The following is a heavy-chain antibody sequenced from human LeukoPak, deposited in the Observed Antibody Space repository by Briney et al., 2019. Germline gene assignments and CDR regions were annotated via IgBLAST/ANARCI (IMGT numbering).Heavy chain of an antibody. J-gene: IGHJ4*02. V-gene: IGHV5-51*01. CDR3: ARLGVAGGSSDYFDY. D-gene: IGHD6-19*01. CDR1: GYSFTSYW. Sequence: ASVKISCKGSGYSFTSYWIGWVRQMPGKGLEWMGIIYPGDSDTRYSPSFQGQVTISADKSISTAYLQWSSLKASDTAMYYCARLGVAGGSSDYFDYWGQGTLVTVSS. CDR2: IYPGDSDT.